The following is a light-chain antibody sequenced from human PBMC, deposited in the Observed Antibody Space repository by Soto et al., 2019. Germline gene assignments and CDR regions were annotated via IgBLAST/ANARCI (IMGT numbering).Light chain of an antibody. J-gene: IGKJ5*01. V-gene: IGKV3-15*01. CDR3: QQYNNWPPIT. Sequence: EIVLTQSPGTLSLSPGERATLSCRASQSVTSPFLAWYQQKPGQPPRLLIYGASTRATGIPARISGSGSGTEFTLTISSLQSEDLAVYYCQQYNNWPPITFGQGTRLEIK. CDR2: GAS. CDR1: QSVTSP.